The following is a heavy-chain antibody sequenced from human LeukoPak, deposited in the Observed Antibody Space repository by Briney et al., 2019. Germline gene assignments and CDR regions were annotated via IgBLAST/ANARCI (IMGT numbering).Heavy chain of an antibody. V-gene: IGHV1-8*03. Sequence: GASVKVSCKASGYTLTSYDINWVRQATGQGLEWMGWMNPNSANTGYAQKFQGRVTITRNTSTSTAYMELSSLRSEDTAVYYCARDPQGSSSWSNFDYWGQGTLVTVSS. J-gene: IGHJ4*02. CDR1: GYTLTSYD. D-gene: IGHD6-13*01. CDR2: MNPNSANT. CDR3: ARDPQGSSSWSNFDY.